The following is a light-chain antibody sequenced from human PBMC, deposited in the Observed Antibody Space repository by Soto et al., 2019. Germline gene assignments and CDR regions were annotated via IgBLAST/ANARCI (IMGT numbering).Light chain of an antibody. Sequence: QPVLTQPPSASGTPGQRVTISCSGGSSNIGNNTVSWYQQLSGAAPKLLIYSNSQWPSGVPDRFSGSKSGTSASLVISGLQSEDEADYYCAAWDDSLNGWVFGGGTKVTVL. CDR3: AAWDDSLNGWV. CDR2: SNS. J-gene: IGLJ3*02. CDR1: SSNIGNNT. V-gene: IGLV1-44*01.